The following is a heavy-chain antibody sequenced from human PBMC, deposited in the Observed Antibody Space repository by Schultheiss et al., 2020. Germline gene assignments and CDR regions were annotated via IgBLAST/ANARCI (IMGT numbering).Heavy chain of an antibody. Sequence: GGSLRLSCAASGFTFRDYSMSWVRQAPGKGLEWVSSISSSSSYIYYADSVKGRFTISRDNAKNSLYLQMNSLRAEDTAVYYCAREGSDYYYYGMDVWGQGTTVTVSS. CDR2: ISSSSSYI. CDR3: AREGSDYYYYGMDV. J-gene: IGHJ6*02. CDR1: GFTFRDYS. V-gene: IGHV3-21*01.